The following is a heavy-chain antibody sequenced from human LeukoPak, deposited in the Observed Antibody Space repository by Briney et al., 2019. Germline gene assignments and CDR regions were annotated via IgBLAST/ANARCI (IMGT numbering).Heavy chain of an antibody. V-gene: IGHV1-2*02. CDR1: GYTFTGYY. CDR2: INPNSGGT. D-gene: IGHD1/OR15-1a*01. Sequence: ASVKVSCKASGYTFTGYYMHWVRQAPGQGLEWMGWINPNSGGTNYEQNFRGRVTMTRDTSISTAYMELSSLKSDDTAVYYCAREPKGTGTSDAFDIWGQGTMVTVS. J-gene: IGHJ3*02. CDR3: AREPKGTGTSDAFDI.